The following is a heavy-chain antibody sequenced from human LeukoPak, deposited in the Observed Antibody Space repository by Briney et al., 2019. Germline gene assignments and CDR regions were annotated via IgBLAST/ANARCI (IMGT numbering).Heavy chain of an antibody. CDR3: ARCFGYKSFANGGGNNWFDP. D-gene: IGHD3-16*01. J-gene: IGHJ5*02. V-gene: IGHV1-18*01. Sequence: ASVKVSCKASGYTFTSYGISWVRQAPGQGLEWMGWISAYNGNTNYAQKLQGRVTMTTDTSTSTAYMELRSLRSDDTAVYYCARCFGYKSFANGGGNNWFDPWGQGTLVTVSS. CDR2: ISAYNGNT. CDR1: GYTFTSYG.